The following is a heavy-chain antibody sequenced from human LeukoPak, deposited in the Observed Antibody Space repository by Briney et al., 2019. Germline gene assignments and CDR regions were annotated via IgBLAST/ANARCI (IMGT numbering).Heavy chain of an antibody. Sequence: ASVKVSCKASGYTFTDYFINWVRQAPGQGLEWMGWINPYSGATNYAQKFQGRVTMTRDTSISTAYMELSRLRSDDTAVYYCARGGGSGWYLVYYWGQGTLVTVSS. V-gene: IGHV1-2*02. J-gene: IGHJ4*02. CDR1: GYTFTDYF. D-gene: IGHD6-19*01. CDR3: ARGGGSGWYLVYY. CDR2: INPYSGAT.